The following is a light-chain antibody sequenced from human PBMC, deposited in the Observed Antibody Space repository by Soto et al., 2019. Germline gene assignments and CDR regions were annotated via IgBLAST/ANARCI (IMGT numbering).Light chain of an antibody. CDR1: QGISSW. J-gene: IGKJ4*01. CDR3: QQYNNWPRAT. Sequence: MTQSPSSVSASVGDRVTITCRASQGISSWLAWYQQKPGQAPRLLMFRTSSRATGFPARFSGSGSGTEFNLTISSLQSEDFGVYYCQQYNNWPRATFGGGTKV. V-gene: IGKV3-15*01. CDR2: RTS.